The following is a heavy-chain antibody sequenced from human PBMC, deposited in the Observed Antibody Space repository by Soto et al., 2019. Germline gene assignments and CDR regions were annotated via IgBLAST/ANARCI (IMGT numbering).Heavy chain of an antibody. D-gene: IGHD3-3*01. J-gene: IGHJ6*03. V-gene: IGHV3-64*01. CDR3: ARDIRITIFGVEPYYYYMDV. Sequence: PGGSLRLSCAASGFTFSSYAMHWVRQAPGKGLEYVSAISSNGGSTYYANSVKGRFTISRDNSKNTLYLQMGSLRAEDMAVYYCARDIRITIFGVEPYYYYMDVWGKGNTVTVSS. CDR1: GFTFSSYA. CDR2: ISSNGGST.